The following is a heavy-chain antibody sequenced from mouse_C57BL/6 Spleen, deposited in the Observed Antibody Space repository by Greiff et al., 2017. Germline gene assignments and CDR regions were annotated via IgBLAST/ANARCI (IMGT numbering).Heavy chain of an antibody. Sequence: VKLQQSGADLAKPGASVKLSCTASGYTFTSYWMHWVKQRPGQCLEWIGYINPCRGYTKYNQKFKDKATLTADKSSSTAYMQLSRRTYEDSAVYYCASATSGFFDYWGQGTTHTVAA. CDR1: GYTFTSYW. D-gene: IGHD3-2*02. V-gene: IGHV1-7*01. CDR2: INPCRGYT. J-gene: IGHJ2*01. CDR3: ASATSGFFDY.